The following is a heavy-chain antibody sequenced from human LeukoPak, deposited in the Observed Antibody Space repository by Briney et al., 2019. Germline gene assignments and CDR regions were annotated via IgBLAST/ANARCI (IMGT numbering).Heavy chain of an antibody. CDR1: GFTFGDYA. J-gene: IGHJ4*02. Sequence: GGSLRLSCTASGFTFGDYAMSWVRQAPGKGLEWVGFIRSKAYGGTTEYAASVKGRFTISRDDSKSIAYLQMNSLKTEDTAVYYRTRDQGCTNGVCYPAFDYWGQGTLVTVSS. D-gene: IGHD2-8*01. V-gene: IGHV3-49*04. CDR2: IRSKAYGGTT. CDR3: TRDQGCTNGVCYPAFDY.